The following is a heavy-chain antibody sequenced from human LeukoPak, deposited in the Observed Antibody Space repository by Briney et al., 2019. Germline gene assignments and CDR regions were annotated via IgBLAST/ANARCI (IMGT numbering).Heavy chain of an antibody. CDR1: GGSFSGYN. CDR3: ARTDDAFHI. V-gene: IGHV4-34*01. J-gene: IGHJ3*02. Sequence: PSETLSLTCAVYGGSFSGYNWSWIRKPPGKGLEWIGEINHSGSTNYNPSLKSRVTISVDTSKNQFSLKLSSVTTADTAMYYCARTDDAFHIWGHGTTVTVSS. D-gene: IGHD2-21*02. CDR2: INHSGST.